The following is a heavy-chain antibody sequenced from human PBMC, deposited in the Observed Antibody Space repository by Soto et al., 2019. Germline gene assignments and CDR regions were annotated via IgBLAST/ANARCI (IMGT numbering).Heavy chain of an antibody. CDR2: MNPNSGNT. D-gene: IGHD1-20*01. Sequence: ASVKVSCKASGYTFTSYDINWVRQATGQGLEWMGWMNPNSGNTGYTQKFQGRVTKTRNTSISTAYMELSSLRSEDTAVYYCARRNWRDYYYYYMDVWGKGTTVTVSS. CDR3: ARRNWRDYYYYYMDV. CDR1: GYTFTSYD. J-gene: IGHJ6*03. V-gene: IGHV1-8*01.